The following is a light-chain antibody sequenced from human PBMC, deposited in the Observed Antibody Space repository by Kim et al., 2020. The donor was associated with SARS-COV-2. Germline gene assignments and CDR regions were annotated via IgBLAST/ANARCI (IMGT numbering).Light chain of an antibody. CDR1: SGHSSYD. CDR2: LNSDGSH. CDR3: QTWGPGIRV. J-gene: IGLJ3*02. Sequence: SVKRSWTLSSGHSSYDIEWHQQQPEKGPRYLMTLNSDGSHTRGDGIPARFSGSSSGTERYLTISSLQSEDEADYYCQTWGPGIRVFGGGTKLTVL. V-gene: IGLV4-69*01.